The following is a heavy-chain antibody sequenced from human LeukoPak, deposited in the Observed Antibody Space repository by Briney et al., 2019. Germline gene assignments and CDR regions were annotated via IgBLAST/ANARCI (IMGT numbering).Heavy chain of an antibody. V-gene: IGHV3-48*04. J-gene: IGHJ4*02. Sequence: GGSLRLSCAASGFTFIDYTMNWIRQAPGKGLEWVSHISGSSSAIYYADSVKGRFSISRDNAKNSLFLQMNSLRAEDTAVYYCARDSSYCSSISRYEIDYWGQGTLVIVSS. CDR1: GFTFIDYT. CDR2: ISGSSSAI. CDR3: ARDSSYCSSISRYEIDY. D-gene: IGHD2-2*01.